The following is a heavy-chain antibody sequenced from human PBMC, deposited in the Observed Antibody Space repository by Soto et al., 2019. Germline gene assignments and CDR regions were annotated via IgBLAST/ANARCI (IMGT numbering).Heavy chain of an antibody. J-gene: IGHJ5*02. V-gene: IGHV3-7*01. CDR2: IKHDASDE. CDR1: GLTFDAYW. CDR3: VRDVYGWGSFGT. Sequence: EVQLVESGGGLVQPGESLRLSCEASGLTFDAYWMNWVRQAPGKGLEWVANIKHDASDEYYVDSVKGRFTISGDNGKSSLYLEMRDLRAEDTAVYYCVRDVYGWGSFGTWGQGTLVTVSS. D-gene: IGHD3-10*01.